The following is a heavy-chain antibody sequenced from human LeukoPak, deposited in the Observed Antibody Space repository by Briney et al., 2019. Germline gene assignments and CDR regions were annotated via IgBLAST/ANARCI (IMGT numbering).Heavy chain of an antibody. V-gene: IGHV4-39*01. CDR1: GGSISSYY. CDR3: ARVSRQLVLGFDY. CDR2: IYYSGST. J-gene: IGHJ4*02. Sequence: SETLSLTCTVSGGSISSYYWSWIRQSPGKGLEWIGSIYYSGSTYYNPSLKSRVTISVDTSKNQFSLKLSSVTAADTAVYYCARVSRQLVLGFDYWGQGTLVTVSS. D-gene: IGHD6-13*01.